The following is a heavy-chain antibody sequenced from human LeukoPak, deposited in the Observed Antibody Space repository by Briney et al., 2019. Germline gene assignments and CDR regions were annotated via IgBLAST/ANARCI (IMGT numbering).Heavy chain of an antibody. D-gene: IGHD3-22*01. CDR1: GFTFSSYS. Sequence: PGGSLRLSCAASGFTFSSYSMNWVRQAPGKGLEWVSSISSSSSYIYYADSVKGRFTISRDNAKNSLYLQMNSLRAEDTAVYYCARDRDYYDSSGYSPWGQGTLVTVSS. CDR2: ISSSSSYI. V-gene: IGHV3-21*01. J-gene: IGHJ5*02. CDR3: ARDRDYYDSSGYSP.